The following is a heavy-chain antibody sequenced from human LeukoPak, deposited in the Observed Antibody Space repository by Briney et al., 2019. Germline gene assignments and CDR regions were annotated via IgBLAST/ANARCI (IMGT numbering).Heavy chain of an antibody. Sequence: ASVKVSCKVSGYTLTELSMHWVRQAPGKGLEWMGGFDPEDGETIYAQKFQGRVTITEDTSTDTAYMELSSLRSEDTAVYYCATDIHLFRDSSVYWGQGTLVTVSS. CDR2: FDPEDGET. D-gene: IGHD3-22*01. CDR3: ATDIHLFRDSSVY. V-gene: IGHV1-24*01. J-gene: IGHJ4*02. CDR1: GYTLTELS.